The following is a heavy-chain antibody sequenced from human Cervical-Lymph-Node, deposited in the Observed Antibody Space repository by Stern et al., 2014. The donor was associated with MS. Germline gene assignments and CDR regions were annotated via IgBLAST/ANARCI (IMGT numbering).Heavy chain of an antibody. CDR3: VRGGYFDSGGYDAWFDT. CDR1: GFTFDDYG. V-gene: IGHV3-20*01. J-gene: IGHJ5*02. D-gene: IGHD3-22*01. CDR2: ITWNGGRT. Sequence: EVQLVGSGRRVVRPGGSLRLSCVASGFTFDDYGMAWVRQVPGKGPEWVSGITWNGGRTGYAYSVKGRFTISRDIAKNSLYLQMNSLRPEDTAMYHCVRGGYFDSGGYDAWFDTWGQGALVTVSS.